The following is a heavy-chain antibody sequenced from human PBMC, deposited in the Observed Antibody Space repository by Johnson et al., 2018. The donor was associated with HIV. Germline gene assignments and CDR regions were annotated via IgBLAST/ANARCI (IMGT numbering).Heavy chain of an antibody. Sequence: MQLVESGGGLVQPGGSLRLSCAASGSTFSNAWMSWVRQAPGKGLEWVGRIKSKTDGGTTDYAAPVKGRFTISRDDSKNTLYLQMNSLKTEDTAVYYCTTPGYDTEEAFDIWGQGTMVTVSS. CDR1: GSTFSNAW. CDR3: TTPGYDTEEAFDI. CDR2: IKSKTDGGTT. D-gene: IGHD3-9*01. V-gene: IGHV3-15*01. J-gene: IGHJ3*02.